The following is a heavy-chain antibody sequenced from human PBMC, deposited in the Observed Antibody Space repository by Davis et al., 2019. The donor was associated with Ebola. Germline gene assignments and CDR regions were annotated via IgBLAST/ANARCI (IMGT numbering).Heavy chain of an antibody. J-gene: IGHJ5*02. CDR3: ARASSGIRGWFDP. V-gene: IGHV1-3*01. D-gene: IGHD3-10*01. Sequence: ASVKVSCKASGGTFSSYAISWVRQAPGQGLEWMGWINAGNGNTKYSQKFQGRVTITRDTSASTAYMELSSLRSEDTAVYYCARASSGIRGWFDPWGQGTLVTVSS. CDR1: GGTFSSYA. CDR2: INAGNGNT.